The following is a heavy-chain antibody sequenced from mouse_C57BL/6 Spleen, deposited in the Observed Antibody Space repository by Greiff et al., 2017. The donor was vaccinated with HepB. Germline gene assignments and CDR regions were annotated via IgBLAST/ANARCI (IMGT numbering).Heavy chain of an antibody. CDR3: ARDYGNSYYAMDY. D-gene: IGHD2-1*01. CDR1: GYTFTSYW. V-gene: IGHV1-64*01. Sequence: VQLQQPGAELVKPGASVKLSCKASGYTFTSYWMPWVKQRPGQGLEWIGMIHPNSGSTNYNEKFKSKATLTVDKSSSTAYMQLSSLTSEDSAVYYCARDYGNSYYAMDYWGQGTSVTVSS. J-gene: IGHJ4*01. CDR2: IHPNSGST.